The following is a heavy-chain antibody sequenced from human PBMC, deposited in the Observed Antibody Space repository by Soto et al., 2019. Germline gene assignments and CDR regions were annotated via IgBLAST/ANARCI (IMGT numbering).Heavy chain of an antibody. CDR3: ARDRRGSSRSGFDY. CDR1: GYTFTSYG. Sequence: QVQLVQSGAEVKKPGAAVKVSCKSSGYTFTSYGISWVRQAPVQGLEWTGWISAYNGNTNYAQKLQGRVTMTTDTSTSTGYMELRSLRSDETAVYYCARDRRGSSRSGFDYWGQGTLVTVSS. D-gene: IGHD6-6*01. CDR2: ISAYNGNT. J-gene: IGHJ4*02. V-gene: IGHV1-18*04.